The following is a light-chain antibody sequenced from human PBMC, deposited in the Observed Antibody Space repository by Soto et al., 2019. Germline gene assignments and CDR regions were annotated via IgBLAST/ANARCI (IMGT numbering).Light chain of an antibody. CDR3: SSYAGSNTVV. CDR2: EVS. V-gene: IGLV2-8*01. CDR1: SSDVGGYNY. J-gene: IGLJ2*01. Sequence: QSALTQPPSASGSPGQSVTISCTGTSSDVGGYNYVSWYQQHPGKAPKLMIYEVSKRPSGIPDRFSGSKSGNTASLTVSGPQAEDHADYYCSSYAGSNTVVFGGGTKLTVL.